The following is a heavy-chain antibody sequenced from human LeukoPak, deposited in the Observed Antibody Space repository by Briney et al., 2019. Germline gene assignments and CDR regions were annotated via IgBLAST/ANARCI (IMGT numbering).Heavy chain of an antibody. Sequence: GGSLRLSCAASGFTFSSYGMHWVRQAPGKGLEWVALISSDGTYTFHGDSLKGRFTISRDNSKNTLYLQMNSLRVEDTAVYYCARDRDLCSSTSCIRSGIDYWGQGTLVTVSS. CDR2: ISSDGTYT. CDR1: GFTFSSYG. J-gene: IGHJ4*02. CDR3: ARDRDLCSSTSCIRSGIDY. D-gene: IGHD2-2*01. V-gene: IGHV3-30*03.